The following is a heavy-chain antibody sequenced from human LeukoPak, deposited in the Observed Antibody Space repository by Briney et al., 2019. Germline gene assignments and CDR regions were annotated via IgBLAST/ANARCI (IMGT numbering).Heavy chain of an antibody. D-gene: IGHD6-13*01. V-gene: IGHV1-46*01. J-gene: IGHJ5*02. CDR2: INPSGGST. CDR3: ARAGIAAAGTKGGSFWFDP. CDR1: GYSFSSYF. Sequence: ASVKVSCKTSGYSFSSYFMHWVRQAPGQGLEWMGIINPSGGSTSYAQKFQGRVTMTRDMSTGTVYMELSSLRSEDTAVYYCARAGIAAAGTKGGSFWFDPWGQGTLVTVSS.